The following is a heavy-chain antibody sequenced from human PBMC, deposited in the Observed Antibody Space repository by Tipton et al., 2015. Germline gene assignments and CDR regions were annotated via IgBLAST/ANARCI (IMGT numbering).Heavy chain of an antibody. CDR2: INHVETS. Sequence: TLSLTCAVYGGSFSSNYWSWIRQPPGKGLEWIREINHVETSHYNPSLKSRVTISTDTSKNQFSLKLSSVTAADTAVYYCARDLEHGMDVWGQGTTVTVSS. V-gene: IGHV4-34*01. CDR3: ARDLEHGMDV. J-gene: IGHJ6*02. D-gene: IGHD5-24*01. CDR1: GGSFSSNY.